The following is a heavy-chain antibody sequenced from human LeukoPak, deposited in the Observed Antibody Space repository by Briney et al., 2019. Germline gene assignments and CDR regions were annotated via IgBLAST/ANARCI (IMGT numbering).Heavy chain of an antibody. J-gene: IGHJ4*02. CDR2: FDPEDGET. Sequence: ASVKVSCKASGGTFSSYAISWVRQAPGQGLEWMGGFDPEDGETIYAQKFQGRVTMTEDTSTDTAYMELSSLRSEDTAVYYCAGEKELLPFDYWGQGTLVTVSS. D-gene: IGHD1-26*01. V-gene: IGHV1-24*01. CDR3: AGEKELLPFDY. CDR1: GGTFSSYA.